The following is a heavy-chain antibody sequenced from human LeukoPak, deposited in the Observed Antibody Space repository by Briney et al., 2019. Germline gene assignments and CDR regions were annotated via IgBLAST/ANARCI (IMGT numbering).Heavy chain of an antibody. V-gene: IGHV1-2*02. CDR3: ARSGITTIPNFDY. Sequence: GASVKVSCKASGYTFSGYYIHWVRQAPGQGLEWMGWMNPNSGATNNAQKFQGRVTLSRDTSISTAYMELSKLRSDDTAVCYCARSGITTIPNFDYWGQGTLVTVSS. J-gene: IGHJ4*02. CDR1: GYTFSGYY. CDR2: MNPNSGAT. D-gene: IGHD5-12*01.